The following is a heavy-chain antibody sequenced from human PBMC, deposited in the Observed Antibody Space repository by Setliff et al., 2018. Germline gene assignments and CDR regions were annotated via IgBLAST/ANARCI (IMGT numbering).Heavy chain of an antibody. CDR1: GSAISSGHY. V-gene: IGHV4-38-2*02. CDR3: VRDAGDGYGVDAYAGGGCDF. CDR2: FRPSGKT. J-gene: IGHJ3*01. Sequence: PSETLSLTCAVSGSAISSGHYWGWIRQPPGKGLEWIGSFRPSGKTYYNPSLNSRVTISVDTSKKQFSLKVTSVTAADTAVYYCVRDAGDGYGVDAYAGGGCDFWGQGTMVTVS. D-gene: IGHD4-17*01.